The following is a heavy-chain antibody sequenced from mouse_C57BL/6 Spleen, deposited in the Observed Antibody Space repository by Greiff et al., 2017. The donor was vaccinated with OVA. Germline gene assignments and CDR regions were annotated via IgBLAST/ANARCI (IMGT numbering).Heavy chain of an antibody. Sequence: EVKVEESGPGLVKPSQSLSLTCSVTGYSITSGYYWNWIRQFPGNKLEWMGYISYDGSNNYNPSLKNRISITRDTSKNQFFLKLNSVTTEDTATYYCARAGDWDYFDYWGQGTTLTVSS. CDR2: ISYDGSN. CDR3: ARAGDWDYFDY. V-gene: IGHV3-6*01. J-gene: IGHJ2*01. D-gene: IGHD4-1*01. CDR1: GYSITSGYY.